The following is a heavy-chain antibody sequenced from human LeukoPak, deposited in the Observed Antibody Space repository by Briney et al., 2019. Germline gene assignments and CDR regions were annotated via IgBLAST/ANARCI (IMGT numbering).Heavy chain of an antibody. V-gene: IGHV3-20*01. CDR2: INWNGGST. Sequence: GALRLSCAASGFTFDDYGMSWVRQAPGKGLEWVSGINWNGGSTGYADSVKGRFTISRDNAKNSLYLQMNSLRAEDTALYHCARNYYDSSGHAPFDPWGQGTLVTVSS. CDR3: ARNYYDSSGHAPFDP. D-gene: IGHD3-22*01. J-gene: IGHJ5*02. CDR1: GFTFDDYG.